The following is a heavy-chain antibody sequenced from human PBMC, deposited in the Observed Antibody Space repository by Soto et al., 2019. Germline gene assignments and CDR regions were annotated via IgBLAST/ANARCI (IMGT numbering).Heavy chain of an antibody. Sequence: QVELVESGGGVVQPGRSLRLSCAASGFSFSAYGMHWVRQAPGKGLEWVAAISHDGNDRYYADSLKGRFTISRDNSKNTLYLQMNSLRSEDAAIYYCPKGTAVPYQWFDSWGQGTLVTVSS. J-gene: IGHJ5*01. CDR3: PKGTAVPYQWFDS. D-gene: IGHD6-19*01. CDR2: ISHDGNDR. V-gene: IGHV3-30*18. CDR1: GFSFSAYG.